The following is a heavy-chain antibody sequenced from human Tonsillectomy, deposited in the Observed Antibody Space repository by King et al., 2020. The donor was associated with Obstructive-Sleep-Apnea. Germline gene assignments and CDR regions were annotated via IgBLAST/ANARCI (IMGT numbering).Heavy chain of an antibody. CDR3: AGDSPTTVTTYYYYGMDV. Sequence: VQLQESGPGLVKPSQTLYLICTVSGGSISSGGYYWSWIREHPGKGLEWIEYIYYSGSTYYNPSLKSRVTISVDTSKNQFSLQLSSVTAADTAVYYCAGDSPTTVTTYYYYGMDVWGQGTTVTVSS. CDR2: IYYSGST. D-gene: IGHD4-17*01. J-gene: IGHJ6*02. V-gene: IGHV4-31*03. CDR1: GGSISSGGYY.